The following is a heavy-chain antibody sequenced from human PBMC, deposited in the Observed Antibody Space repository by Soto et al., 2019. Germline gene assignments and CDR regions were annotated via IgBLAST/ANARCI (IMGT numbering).Heavy chain of an antibody. CDR1: GDTFKNCV. D-gene: IGHD3-10*01. Sequence: QVQVVQSGVEVRRPGSSVKVSCKASGDTFKNCVISWVRQAPGQGLEWMGGIIPLFGTTDFAQRFQGRLPSTTDESTTTDYMELSRLRSEDTATYYCAAEMGFGKLSVGWGQGTTVIVSS. V-gene: IGHV1-69*01. CDR3: AAEMGFGKLSVG. J-gene: IGHJ6*02. CDR2: IIPLFGTT.